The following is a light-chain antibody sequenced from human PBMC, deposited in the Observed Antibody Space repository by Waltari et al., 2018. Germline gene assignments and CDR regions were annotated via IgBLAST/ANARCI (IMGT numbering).Light chain of an antibody. CDR2: YAS. V-gene: IGKV6-21*02. CDR1: QSIDSN. CDR3: HQSSSLPWT. Sequence: EIVLTQSPDFQSVTPKEKVTITCRASQSIDSNLHWYQQKTKQSPKLLIRYASQAISGVPSRFSGSRSGTDFTLTINSLEAEDAATYFCHQSSSLPWTFGQGTKVEIK. J-gene: IGKJ1*01.